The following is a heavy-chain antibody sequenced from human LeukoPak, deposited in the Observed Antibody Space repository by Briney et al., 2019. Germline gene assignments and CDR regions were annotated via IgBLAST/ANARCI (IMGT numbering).Heavy chain of an antibody. V-gene: IGHV3-23*01. D-gene: IGHD3-22*01. J-gene: IGHJ4*02. CDR3: AKLEELYYYDSSGPDY. CDR1: GFTFSSYA. CDR2: ISGSGGST. Sequence: GGSLRLSCAASGFTFSSYAMSWVRQAPGKGLEWVSAISGSGGSTYYADSVKGRFTISRDNSKNTLYLQMNSLRAEDTAVYYCAKLEELYYYDSSGPDYWGQGTLVTVSS.